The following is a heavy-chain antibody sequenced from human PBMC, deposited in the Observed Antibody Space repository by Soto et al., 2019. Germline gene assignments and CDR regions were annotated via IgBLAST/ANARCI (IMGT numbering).Heavy chain of an antibody. CDR2: INAGNGNT. CDR3: ARGVGATWSGWFDP. CDR1: GYTFTSYA. Sequence: GASVKVSCKASGYTFTSYAMHWVRQAPGQRLEWMGWINAGNGNTKYSQKFQDRVTITRDTSASTAYMELSSLRSEDTAVYYCARGVGATWSGWFDPWGQGTLVTVSS. D-gene: IGHD1-26*01. J-gene: IGHJ5*02. V-gene: IGHV1-3*01.